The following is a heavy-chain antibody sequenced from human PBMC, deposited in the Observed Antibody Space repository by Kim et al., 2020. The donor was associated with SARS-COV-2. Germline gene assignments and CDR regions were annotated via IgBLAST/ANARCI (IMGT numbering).Heavy chain of an antibody. CDR2: T. CDR3: ARSPPRQLFDY. J-gene: IGHJ4*02. V-gene: IGHV1-18*01. D-gene: IGHD6-13*01. Sequence: TNYAQKLQGRVTMTTDTSKSTAYMELRSLRADDTAVYYCARSPPRQLFDYWGQGTLVTVSS.